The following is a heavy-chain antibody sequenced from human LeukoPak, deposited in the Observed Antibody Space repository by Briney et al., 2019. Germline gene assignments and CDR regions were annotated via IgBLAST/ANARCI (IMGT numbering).Heavy chain of an antibody. D-gene: IGHD3-22*01. CDR1: GFTFSSYG. Sequence: GGSLRLSCAASGFTFSSYGMHWVRQAPGKGLEWVAVIWYDGSNKYYADSVKGRFTISRDNSKNTLYLQMNSLRAEDTAVYYCAKPTFSYNYDSSGYSSFDYWGQGTLVTVSS. J-gene: IGHJ4*02. CDR2: IWYDGSNK. CDR3: AKPTFSYNYDSSGYSSFDY. V-gene: IGHV3-33*06.